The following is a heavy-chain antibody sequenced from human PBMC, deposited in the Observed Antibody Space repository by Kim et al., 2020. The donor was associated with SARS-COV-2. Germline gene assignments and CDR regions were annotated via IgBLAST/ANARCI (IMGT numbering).Heavy chain of an antibody. V-gene: IGHV3-48*02. Sequence: GGSLRLSCAASGFSFSDYTMNWVRQAPGKGLEWVSFISRSGSSMYYADSVKGRFTISRDNGRNSLYLQMNSLRDADTAVYYCARDLNWAFDYWGQGTLVTVSS. CDR2: ISRSGSSM. J-gene: IGHJ4*02. CDR3: ARDLNWAFDY. CDR1: GFSFSDYT. D-gene: IGHD7-27*01.